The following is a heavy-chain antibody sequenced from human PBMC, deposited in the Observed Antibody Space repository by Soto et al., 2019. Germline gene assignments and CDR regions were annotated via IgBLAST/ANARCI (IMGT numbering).Heavy chain of an antibody. Sequence: SLKISCKSSGYIFISYWICSCLQMPAKVLEWMGIIYPGDSDTRYNPSFQGQVTISVDKSTRTAYLEWRSLKASDTAMYYCARQPDYNILTGYLYYFDYWGQGTLVTVSS. D-gene: IGHD3-9*01. CDR1: GYIFISYW. CDR2: IYPGDSDT. J-gene: IGHJ4*02. V-gene: IGHV5-51*01. CDR3: ARQPDYNILTGYLYYFDY.